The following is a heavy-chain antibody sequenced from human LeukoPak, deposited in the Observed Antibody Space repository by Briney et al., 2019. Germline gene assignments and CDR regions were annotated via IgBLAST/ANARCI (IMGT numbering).Heavy chain of an antibody. D-gene: IGHD6-13*01. CDR3: AKAILSITAGGNDY. Sequence: GGSLRLSCAASGFTFSSYAMSWVRQAPGKGLEWVSSITNSGGSTYYSDSVRGRFTISRDNFKNTLYLQMNSLRAEDTALYYCAKAILSITAGGNDYWGQGNMVTVSS. J-gene: IGHJ4*02. V-gene: IGHV3-23*01. CDR2: ITNSGGST. CDR1: GFTFSSYA.